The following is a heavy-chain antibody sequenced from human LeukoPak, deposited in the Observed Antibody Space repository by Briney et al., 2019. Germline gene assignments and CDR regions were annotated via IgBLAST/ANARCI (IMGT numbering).Heavy chain of an antibody. CDR1: GFTFRLFG. CDR2: IRFDGSNT. Sequence: GGSLRLSCVASGFTFRLFGMHWVRQAPGKGLEWVSFIRFDGSNTYHADSVKGRFTISGDNSKNTLYLQMNSLTSADTAVYYCAKVKTDILIPDSWGQGTLVTVSS. D-gene: IGHD2-21*02. J-gene: IGHJ4*02. CDR3: AKVKTDILIPDS. V-gene: IGHV3-30*02.